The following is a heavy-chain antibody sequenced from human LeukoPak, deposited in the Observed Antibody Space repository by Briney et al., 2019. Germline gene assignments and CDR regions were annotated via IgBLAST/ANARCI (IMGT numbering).Heavy chain of an antibody. CDR3: ATSYGDFREPFDY. CDR2: ISWNSGSI. J-gene: IGHJ4*02. CDR1: GFTFDDYA. V-gene: IGHV3-9*01. D-gene: IGHD4-17*01. Sequence: GGSLRLSCAASGFTFDDYAMHWVRQAPGKVLEWVSGISWNSGSIVYADSVKGRFTISRDNAKNSLYLQMNSLRAEDTALYYCATSYGDFREPFDYWGQGPLVTASS.